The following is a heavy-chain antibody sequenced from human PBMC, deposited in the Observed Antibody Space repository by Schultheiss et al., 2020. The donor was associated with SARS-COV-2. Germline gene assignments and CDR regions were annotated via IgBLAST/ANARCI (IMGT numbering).Heavy chain of an antibody. CDR1: GGSISSGGYY. CDR3: ARQGPTYYYDSSGYSNWFDP. Sequence: SETLSLTCTVSGGSISSGGYYWSWIRQPPGKGLEWIGSIYYSGSTYYNPSLKSRVTISVDTSKNQFSLKLSSVTAADTAVYYCARQGPTYYYDSSGYSNWFDPWGQGTLVTVSS. CDR2: IYYSGST. D-gene: IGHD3-22*01. V-gene: IGHV4-39*01. J-gene: IGHJ5*02.